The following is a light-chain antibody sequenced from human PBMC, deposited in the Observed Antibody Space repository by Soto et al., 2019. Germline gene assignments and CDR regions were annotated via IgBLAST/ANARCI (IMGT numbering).Light chain of an antibody. J-gene: IGKJ1*01. CDR2: GAS. CDR1: QTIMNNY. Sequence: EIVLTQSPGTLSLSPGESATLSCRASQTIMNNYLAWYQQKPGQAPRLLIFGASSRATGIPDRFSGSGSGTDFTLTISRLEPEDFAVYYCQQYGSSPETFGQGTKVDIK. CDR3: QQYGSSPET. V-gene: IGKV3-20*01.